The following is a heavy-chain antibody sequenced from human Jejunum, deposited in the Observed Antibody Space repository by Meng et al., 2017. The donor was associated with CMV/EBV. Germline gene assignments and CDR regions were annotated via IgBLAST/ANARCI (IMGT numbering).Heavy chain of an antibody. CDR1: GFSFSNYI. V-gene: IGHV3-21*01. J-gene: IGHJ5*02. CDR3: AREWSVGAYNWFDP. CDR2: ISSSSSYI. Sequence: ASGFSFSNYIMNWVRRAPGKGLEWVSSISSSSSYIYYADSVKGRFTISRDNAKNSLYLQMDSLRVEDTAVYYCAREWSVGAYNWFDPWGQGTLVTVSS. D-gene: IGHD1-26*01.